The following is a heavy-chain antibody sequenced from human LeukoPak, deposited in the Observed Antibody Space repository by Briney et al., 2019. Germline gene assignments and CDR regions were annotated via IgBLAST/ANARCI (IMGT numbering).Heavy chain of an antibody. J-gene: IGHJ4*02. Sequence: GGSLRLSCAASGFTFRNYLMGWVRQAPGKGLEWVANTKPDGSAEYYADSVRGRFTTSRDNANNFLYLQMNSLRAEDTAVYYCARGGGLNTNFDYWGQGTLVTVSS. V-gene: IGHV3-7*01. CDR2: TKPDGSAE. D-gene: IGHD2-15*01. CDR3: ARGGGLNTNFDY. CDR1: GFTFRNYL.